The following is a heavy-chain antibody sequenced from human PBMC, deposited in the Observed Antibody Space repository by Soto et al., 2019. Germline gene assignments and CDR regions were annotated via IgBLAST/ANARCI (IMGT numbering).Heavy chain of an antibody. V-gene: IGHV3-53*05. CDR3: AKEGVREAAGSSPPDY. CDR1: GFTVSSLC. CDR2: SNSVGST. J-gene: IGHJ4*02. Sequence: GVWRRLPCSPSGFTVSSLCMSWVRMATRQGLEWVAVSNSVGSTYYADSVKGRFTISRDNFKNTLYLQMNSLRAEDTAMHYCAKEGVREAAGSSPPDYLGQGTLVTVS. D-gene: IGHD6-13*01.